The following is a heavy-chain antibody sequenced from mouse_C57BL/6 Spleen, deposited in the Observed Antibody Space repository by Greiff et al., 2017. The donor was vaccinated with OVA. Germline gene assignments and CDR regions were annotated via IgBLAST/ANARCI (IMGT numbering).Heavy chain of an antibody. Sequence: VQLQQPGAELVKPGASVKLSCKASGYTFTSYWMHWVKQRPGQGLEWIGMIHPNSGSTNYNEKFKSKATLTVDKSSSTAYMQLSSLTSEDSAVYYCARLDDYDSWFAYWGQGTLVTVSA. CDR2: IHPNSGST. V-gene: IGHV1-64*01. J-gene: IGHJ3*01. CDR1: GYTFTSYW. D-gene: IGHD2-4*01. CDR3: ARLDDYDSWFAY.